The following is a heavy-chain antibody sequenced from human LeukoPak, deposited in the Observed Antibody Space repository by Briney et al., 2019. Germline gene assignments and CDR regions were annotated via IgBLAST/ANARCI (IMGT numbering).Heavy chain of an antibody. D-gene: IGHD2-2*01. CDR1: GYTFTSYD. Sequence: ASVKVSCKASGYTFTSYDINWVRQAPGQGLEWMGWINPNSGGTNYAQKFQGRVTMTRDTSISTAYMELSRLRSDDTAVYYCARSRVVVPAATDNWFDPWGQGTLVTVSS. CDR3: ARSRVVVPAATDNWFDP. J-gene: IGHJ5*02. V-gene: IGHV1-2*02. CDR2: INPNSGGT.